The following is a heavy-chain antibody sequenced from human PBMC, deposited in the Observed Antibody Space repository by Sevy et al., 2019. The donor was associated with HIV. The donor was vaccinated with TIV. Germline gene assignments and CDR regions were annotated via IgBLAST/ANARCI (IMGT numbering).Heavy chain of an antibody. D-gene: IGHD5-18*01. Sequence: ASVKVSCKESGYTFMNYYMHWVRQAPGQGLEWMGVINPSGGSTTSAQKFQGRVTMTSDTSTSTVYMELSSLRSEDTAVYYCVRDQGYGYGMDVWGQGTTVTVSS. CDR2: INPSGGST. CDR1: GYTFMNYY. J-gene: IGHJ6*02. CDR3: VRDQGYGYGMDV. V-gene: IGHV1-46*03.